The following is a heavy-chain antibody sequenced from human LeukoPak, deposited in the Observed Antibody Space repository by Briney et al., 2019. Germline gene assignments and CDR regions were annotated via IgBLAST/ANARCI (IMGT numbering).Heavy chain of an antibody. CDR1: GGSTSSYY. CDR2: IYTSGST. CDR3: ARHRVAAAGTRFGWFDP. J-gene: IGHJ5*02. D-gene: IGHD6-13*01. Sequence: SETLSLTCTVSGGSTSSYYWSWIRQPPGKGLEWIGYIYTSGSTNYNPSLKSRVTISVDTSKNQFSLKLSSVTAADTAVYYCARHRVAAAGTRFGWFDPWGQGTLVTVSS. V-gene: IGHV4-4*09.